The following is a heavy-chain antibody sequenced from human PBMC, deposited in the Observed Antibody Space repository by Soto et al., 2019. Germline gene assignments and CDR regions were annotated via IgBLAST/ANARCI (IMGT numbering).Heavy chain of an antibody. Sequence: GASVEVSCKASGYTFTSYAMQWVRHAPGQRLEWMGWINAGNGNTKYSQKFQGRVTITRDTSASTAYMELSSLRSEDTAVYYCARGAHWVDICGHGPMVTAS. CDR1: GYTFTSYA. J-gene: IGHJ3*02. D-gene: IGHD7-27*01. CDR3: ARGAHWVDI. V-gene: IGHV1-3*01. CDR2: INAGNGNT.